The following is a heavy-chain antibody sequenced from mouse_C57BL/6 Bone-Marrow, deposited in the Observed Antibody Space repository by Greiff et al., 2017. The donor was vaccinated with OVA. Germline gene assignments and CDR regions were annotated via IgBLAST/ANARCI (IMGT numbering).Heavy chain of an antibody. CDR1: GYTFTSYW. J-gene: IGHJ1*03. CDR3: AIYYYGGSHWYFDV. Sequence: QVQLQQPGAELVKPGASVKMSCKASGYTFTSYWITWVKQRPGQGLEWIGDIYPGSGSTNYNEKFKSKATLTVDTSSSTAYMQLSSLTSEDSAVYCCAIYYYGGSHWYFDVWGRGTTVTVSS. D-gene: IGHD1-1*01. V-gene: IGHV1-55*01. CDR2: IYPGSGST.